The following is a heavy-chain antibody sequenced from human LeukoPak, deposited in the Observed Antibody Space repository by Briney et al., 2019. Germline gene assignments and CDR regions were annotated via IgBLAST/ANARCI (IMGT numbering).Heavy chain of an antibody. V-gene: IGHV3-11*01. D-gene: IGHD5/OR15-5a*01. Sequence: PGGSLRLSCAASGFTFNDYYMSWIRQAPGKGLEWAAYISISATVMKYADSVTGRFTISRDNAKNSVYLQMDSLRAEDTAVYYCVREASSLHPFFYIDVWGEGTTVTVSS. CDR3: VREASSLHPFFYIDV. J-gene: IGHJ6*03. CDR1: GFTFNDYY. CDR2: ISISATVM.